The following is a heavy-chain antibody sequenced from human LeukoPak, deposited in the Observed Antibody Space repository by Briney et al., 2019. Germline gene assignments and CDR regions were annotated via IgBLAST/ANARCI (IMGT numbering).Heavy chain of an antibody. V-gene: IGHV4-34*01. CDR3: ARGVRIAVADPHLDY. D-gene: IGHD6-19*01. CDR2: INHSGNT. J-gene: IGHJ4*02. Sequence: PSETLSLTCGVYGGSFSGYHWNWIRQPPGEGLEWIGEINHSGNTNYNPSLKSRVTISVDTSKKQFSLRLSSVTAADAAVYFCARGVRIAVADPHLDYWGQGTLVTVSS. CDR1: GGSFSGYH.